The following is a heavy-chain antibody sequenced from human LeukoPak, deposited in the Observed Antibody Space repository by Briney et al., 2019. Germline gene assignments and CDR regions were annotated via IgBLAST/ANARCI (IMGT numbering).Heavy chain of an antibody. J-gene: IGHJ3*02. CDR3: ARPGIFGPLDAFGI. CDR2: IHYSGST. V-gene: IGHV4-59*01. CDR1: GGSISSYY. Sequence: SETLSLTCTVSGGSISSYYWSWIRQPPGKGLEWIGYIHYSGSTNYNPSLKSRVTISVDTSKNQFSLKLSSVTAADTAVYYCARPGIFGPLDAFGIWGQGTMVTVSS. D-gene: IGHD3-3*01.